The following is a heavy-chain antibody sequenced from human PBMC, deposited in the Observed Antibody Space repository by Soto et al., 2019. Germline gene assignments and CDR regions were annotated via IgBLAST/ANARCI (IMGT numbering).Heavy chain of an antibody. CDR2: IKEDGSER. J-gene: IGHJ5*02. Sequence: PGGSLRLSCVGSGFSFGGYWMSWVRQAPGQGPEWVANIKEDGSERHYVDSVKGRFTMSRANPENSLFLQMNNLRVEDSAIYYCAITTSTVSYWFDPWGPGTQVTVSS. CDR1: GFSFGGYW. D-gene: IGHD4-4*01. V-gene: IGHV3-7*03. CDR3: AITTSTVSYWFDP.